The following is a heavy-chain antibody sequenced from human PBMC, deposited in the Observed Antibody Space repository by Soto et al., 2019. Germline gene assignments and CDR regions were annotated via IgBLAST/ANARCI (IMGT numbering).Heavy chain of an antibody. D-gene: IGHD6-13*01. J-gene: IGHJ5*02. V-gene: IGHV4-4*07. CDR3: VASLAASGLNWLDP. CDR2: IFANGHT. Sequence: SETLSLTCIVSGGSISEKYWNWVRQPPGKGLEWIGLIFANGHTDYNPSLKSRVTMSVDASKNQFSLRLTSMTAADTAVYYCVASLAASGLNWLDPWGRGILVTVSS. CDR1: GGSISEKY.